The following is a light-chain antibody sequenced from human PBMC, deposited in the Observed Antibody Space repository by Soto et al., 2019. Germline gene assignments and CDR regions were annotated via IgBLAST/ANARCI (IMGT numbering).Light chain of an antibody. CDR3: QQYGSSPPIT. Sequence: EIVMTQSPATLSVSPGERATLSCRASQSVSSNLAWYQQKPGQAPRLLIYSASTRATGIPARFSGSGSGTGFTLTISRLEPEDFAVYYCQQYGSSPPITFGQGTRLEIK. CDR1: QSVSSN. V-gene: IGKV3-15*01. CDR2: SAS. J-gene: IGKJ5*01.